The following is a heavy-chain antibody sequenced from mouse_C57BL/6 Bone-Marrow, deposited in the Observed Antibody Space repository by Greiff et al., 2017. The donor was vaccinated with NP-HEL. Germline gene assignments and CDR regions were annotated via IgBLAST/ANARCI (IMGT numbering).Heavy chain of an antibody. CDR3: ARYKGGYYVDYAMDY. D-gene: IGHD2-3*01. J-gene: IGHJ4*01. V-gene: IGHV7-3*01. CDR1: GFTFTDYY. CDR2: IRNKDNGYTT. Sequence: EVKLMESGGGLVQPGGSLSLSCAASGFTFTDYYMSWVRQPPGKALEWLGFIRNKDNGYTTEYSASVKGRFTISRDNSQSILYLQMNALRAEDSATYYCARYKGGYYVDYAMDYWGQGTSVTVSS.